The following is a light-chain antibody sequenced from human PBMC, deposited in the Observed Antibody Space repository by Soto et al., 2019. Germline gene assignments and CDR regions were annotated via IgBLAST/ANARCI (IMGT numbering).Light chain of an antibody. J-gene: IGKJ2*01. Sequence: DVVMTPSPLSLPVTLGQPASISCRSSQGLVHSNGDTFLSWFQQRPGQSPRRLIYQVSNRDSGVPDRFSGSGSGTDFTLTISRVEAEDVAIYYCMQGTHWPYTFGQGTKLEI. CDR2: QVS. CDR1: QGLVHSNGDTF. V-gene: IGKV2-30*02. CDR3: MQGTHWPYT.